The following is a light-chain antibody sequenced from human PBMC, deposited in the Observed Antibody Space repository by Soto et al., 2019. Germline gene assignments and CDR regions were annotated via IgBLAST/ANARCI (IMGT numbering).Light chain of an antibody. CDR2: LGS. CDR1: QTLLHSNGYNY. CDR3: LQALQTPPA. Sequence: DIVMTQSPLSLPVTPGEPASISCRSSQTLLHSNGYNYLDWYLQKPWQTPQLLFYLGSSRASWVPDRFSGNGSGTDFTLKISRVEAEDVGVYYCLQALQTPPAFGQGTKLEIK. V-gene: IGKV2-28*01. J-gene: IGKJ2*01.